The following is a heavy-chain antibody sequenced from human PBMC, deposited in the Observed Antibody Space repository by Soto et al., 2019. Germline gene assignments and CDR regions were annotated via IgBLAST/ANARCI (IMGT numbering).Heavy chain of an antibody. CDR3: ATRPKYGDYVLDY. Sequence: PSETLSLTCAVSGGSISSSNWWSWVRQPPGKGLEWIGEIYHSGSTNYNPSLKSRVTISVDKSKNQFSLKLSSVTAADTAVYYCATRPKYGDYVLDYWGQGTLVTVSS. CDR2: IYHSGST. CDR1: GGSISSSNW. D-gene: IGHD4-17*01. V-gene: IGHV4-4*02. J-gene: IGHJ4*02.